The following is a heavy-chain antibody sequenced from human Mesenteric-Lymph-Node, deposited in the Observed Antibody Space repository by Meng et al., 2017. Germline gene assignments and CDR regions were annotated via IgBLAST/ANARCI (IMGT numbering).Heavy chain of an antibody. J-gene: IGHJ4*02. CDR1: GVSTSSSNW. CDR3: ARAPPGGEDHQRV. V-gene: IGHV4-4*02. Sequence: QGPGPGCGSPSGTRSLPSAVSGVSTSSSNWWSWVRQPPGKGLGWIGKIYHSGITIYTPSLKSRVTMSVDNSKNQFSLKLNSMTAADTAVYYCARAPPGGEDHQRVWGQGTLVTVSS. D-gene: IGHD2-8*01. CDR2: IYHSGIT.